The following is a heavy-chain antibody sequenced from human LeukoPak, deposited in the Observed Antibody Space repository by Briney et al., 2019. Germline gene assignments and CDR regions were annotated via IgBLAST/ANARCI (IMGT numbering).Heavy chain of an antibody. CDR2: ISYDGSNK. D-gene: IGHD6-19*01. CDR3: ARAYSSGWYLWDFDY. Sequence: GGSLRLSCAASGFTFSSYAMHWVRQAPGKGLEWVAVISYDGSNKYYADSVKGRFTISRDNSKNTLYLQMNSLRAEDTAVYYCARAYSSGWYLWDFDYWGQGTLVTVSS. CDR1: GFTFSSYA. J-gene: IGHJ4*02. V-gene: IGHV3-30-3*01.